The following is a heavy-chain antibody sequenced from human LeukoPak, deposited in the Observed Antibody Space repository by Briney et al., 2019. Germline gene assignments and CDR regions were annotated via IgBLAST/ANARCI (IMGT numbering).Heavy chain of an antibody. V-gene: IGHV4-59*12. CDR3: ARLPLAINAFDI. Sequence: SETLSLTCTVSGGSISSYYWSWIRQPPGKGLEWIGYIYYSGSTNYNPSLKSRVTISVDTSKNQFSLKLSSVTAADTAVYYCARLPLAINAFDIWGQGTMVTVSS. D-gene: IGHD3-3*02. CDR2: IYYSGST. CDR1: GGSISSYY. J-gene: IGHJ3*02.